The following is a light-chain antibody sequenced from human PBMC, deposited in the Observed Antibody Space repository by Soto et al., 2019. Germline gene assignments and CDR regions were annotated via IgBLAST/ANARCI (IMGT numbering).Light chain of an antibody. Sequence: EIVLTQSPGTLSLSPGERATLSCRASQSVSSSYLAWYQQKPGQAPRLLIYGASSRATGIPDRFSGSGSGTDFTHTISILEPEDFAVYYCQQYGSSPPITFGQVTRRRLN. V-gene: IGKV3-20*01. CDR3: QQYGSSPPIT. CDR2: GAS. CDR1: QSVSSSY. J-gene: IGKJ5*01.